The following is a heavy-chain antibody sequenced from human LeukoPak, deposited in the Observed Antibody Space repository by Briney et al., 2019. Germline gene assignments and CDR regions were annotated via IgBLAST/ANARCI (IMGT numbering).Heavy chain of an antibody. CDR1: GFTFSNYW. V-gene: IGHV3-7*01. J-gene: IGHJ4*02. Sequence: PGGSLRLSCAASGFTFSNYWMSWVRQAPGKGLEWVANIKQDGSGKYYVDSVKGRFTISRDNAKNSLYLQMNSLRAEDTAVYYRASYSGTYSLAYWGQGTLVTVSS. CDR2: IKQDGSGK. D-gene: IGHD1-26*01. CDR3: ASYSGTYSLAY.